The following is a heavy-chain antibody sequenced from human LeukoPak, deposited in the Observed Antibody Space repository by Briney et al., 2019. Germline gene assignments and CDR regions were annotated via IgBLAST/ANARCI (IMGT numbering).Heavy chain of an antibody. CDR2: IYHSGHT. D-gene: IGHD4-4*01. V-gene: IGHV4-59*08. CDR3: ARHPFQYPFDH. Sequence: SETLSLTCTVSGGSINNYSWSWIRQPPGKGLEWIGYIYHSGHTMSNPSLKSRVSLSLDTSNNQFSLKLSSVTAADTAVYYCARHPFQYPFDHWGQGTVVSVSS. CDR1: GGSINNYS. J-gene: IGHJ5*02.